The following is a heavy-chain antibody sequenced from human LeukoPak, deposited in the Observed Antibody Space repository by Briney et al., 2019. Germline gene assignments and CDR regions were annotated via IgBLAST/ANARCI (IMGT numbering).Heavy chain of an antibody. Sequence: GASVKVSCKASGYTFTSYYMHWVRQAPGQGLEWMGIINPSGGSTSYAQKFQGRVTMTRDMSTSTVYMELSSLRSEDTAVYYCARGQKYSSSWYRDDHDAFDIWGQGTMVTVSS. CDR2: INPSGGST. V-gene: IGHV1-46*01. CDR1: GYTFTSYY. D-gene: IGHD6-13*01. J-gene: IGHJ3*02. CDR3: ARGQKYSSSWYRDDHDAFDI.